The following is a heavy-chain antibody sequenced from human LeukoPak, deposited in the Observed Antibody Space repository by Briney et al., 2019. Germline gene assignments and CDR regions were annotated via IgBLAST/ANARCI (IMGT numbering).Heavy chain of an antibody. Sequence: SETLSLTCTVSGDSFSSYFWSWIRQPAGKGLEWIGRMYTSGITNSNPSLKSRVTMSVDTSKNQFSLNLTSVTAADTAVYYCAREITGTGGVDYWGQGILVTVSS. J-gene: IGHJ4*02. CDR1: GDSFSSYF. CDR2: MYTSGIT. CDR3: AREITGTGGVDY. V-gene: IGHV4-4*07. D-gene: IGHD1-7*01.